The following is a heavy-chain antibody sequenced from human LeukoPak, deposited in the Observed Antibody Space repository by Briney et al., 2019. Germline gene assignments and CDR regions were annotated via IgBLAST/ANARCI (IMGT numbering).Heavy chain of an antibody. D-gene: IGHD1/OR15-1a*01. J-gene: IGHJ4*02. CDR1: GYSFTTYW. Sequence: GESLKISCKGSGYSFTTYWIGWVRQMPGKGLEWIGIIFPGDSDTTYSPYLQGQVTISADTSINTAYLQWSSLRASDTAMYYCATSESQTRFDYWGQGTPVTVSS. V-gene: IGHV5-51*01. CDR2: IFPGDSDT. CDR3: ATSESQTRFDY.